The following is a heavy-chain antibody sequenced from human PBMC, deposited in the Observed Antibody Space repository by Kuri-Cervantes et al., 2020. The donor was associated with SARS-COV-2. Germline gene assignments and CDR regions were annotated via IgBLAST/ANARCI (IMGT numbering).Heavy chain of an antibody. CDR1: GFTFSSYA. J-gene: IGHJ3*02. D-gene: IGHD7-27*01. CDR2: ISYDGSNK. V-gene: IGHV3-30-3*01. Sequence: GESLKISCAASGFTFSSYAMHWVRQAPGKGLEWVAVISYDGSNKYYADSVKGRFTISRDNSKNTLYLQMNSLRAEDTAVYYCAKDWEGNWGWDAFDIWGQGTMVTVSS. CDR3: AKDWEGNWGWDAFDI.